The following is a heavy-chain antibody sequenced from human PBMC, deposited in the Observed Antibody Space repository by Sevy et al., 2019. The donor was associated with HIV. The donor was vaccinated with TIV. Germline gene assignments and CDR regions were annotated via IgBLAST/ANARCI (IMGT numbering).Heavy chain of an antibody. V-gene: IGHV3-7*01. J-gene: IGHJ4*02. Sequence: GGSLRLSCAASGFSFSANWMNWVRQAPGKGLEWVANIKGDGSDKHYVDSVEGPFTISRDNAKNVLYLQMNSLRVEDTAVYYCAHETFGRFESWGQGTLVTVSS. CDR3: AHETFGRFES. D-gene: IGHD3-16*01. CDR1: GFSFSANW. CDR2: IKGDGSDK.